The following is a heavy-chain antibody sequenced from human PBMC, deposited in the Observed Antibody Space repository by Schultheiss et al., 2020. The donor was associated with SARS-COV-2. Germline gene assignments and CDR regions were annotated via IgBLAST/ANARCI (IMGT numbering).Heavy chain of an antibody. D-gene: IGHD6-13*01. CDR1: GYTFTSYG. CDR3: ARSYSSSWYNWFDP. V-gene: IGHV1-2*06. CDR2: INPNSGGT. Sequence: ASVKVSCKASGYTFTSYGISWVRQAPGQGLEWMGRINPNSGGTNYAQKFQGRVTMTRDTSISTAYMELSRLRSEDTAVYYCARSYSSSWYNWFDPWGQGTLVTVSS. J-gene: IGHJ5*02.